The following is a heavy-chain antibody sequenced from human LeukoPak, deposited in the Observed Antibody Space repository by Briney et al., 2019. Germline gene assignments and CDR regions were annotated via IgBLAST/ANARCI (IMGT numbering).Heavy chain of an antibody. Sequence: SVKVSCKASGGTFSSYAISWVRQAPGQGLEWMRGIIPIFGTANYAQKFQGRVTITADESTSTAYMELSSLRSEDTAVYYCASAGSTTAGYCSSTSCYFWWSGRATNWFDPWGQGTLVTVSS. CDR1: GGTFSSYA. V-gene: IGHV1-69*13. CDR2: IIPIFGTA. CDR3: ASAGSTTAGYCSSTSCYFWWSGRATNWFDP. J-gene: IGHJ5*02. D-gene: IGHD2-2*01.